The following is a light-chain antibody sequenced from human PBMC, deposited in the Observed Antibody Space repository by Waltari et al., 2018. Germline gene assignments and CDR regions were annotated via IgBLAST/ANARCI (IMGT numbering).Light chain of an antibody. Sequence: DIQLTQSPSFLSASVGDRVTITCRASQGISSYLTWFQQKPGKAPKLLIYAASTLQSGVPSRFRGAGSGTEFTLTISSLQPEDFATYYCHQVNTYPLTFGGGTKVEIK. CDR1: QGISSY. CDR2: AAS. V-gene: IGKV1-9*01. J-gene: IGKJ4*01. CDR3: HQVNTYPLT.